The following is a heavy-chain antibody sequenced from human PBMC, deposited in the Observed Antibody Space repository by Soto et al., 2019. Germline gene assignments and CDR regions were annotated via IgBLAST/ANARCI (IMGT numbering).Heavy chain of an antibody. D-gene: IGHD2-15*01. CDR1: AFTFSDYY. CDR3: ARVGCSGGSCPLDY. J-gene: IGHJ4*02. V-gene: IGHV3-11*01. CDR2: ISGSGTTI. Sequence: PGGSLRLSCAASAFTFSDYYMSWIRQAPGKGLEWVSYISGSGTTIYYADSVKGRFTISRDNAKNSLYLQMNSLRAEDTAVYYCARVGCSGGSCPLDYWGQGTLVTVSS.